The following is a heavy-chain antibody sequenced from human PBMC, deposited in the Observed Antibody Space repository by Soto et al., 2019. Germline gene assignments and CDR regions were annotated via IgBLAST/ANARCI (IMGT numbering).Heavy chain of an antibody. V-gene: IGHV4-61*08. Sequence: PSETLSLTCTVSGGSISSGGYYWSWIRQHPGKGLEWIGYIYYGGSTNYNPSLKSRVTISVDTPKNQFSLKLSSVTAADTAVYYCAKNWNWGSLVHWGQGTLVTVS. CDR3: AKNWNWGSLVH. CDR2: IYYGGST. D-gene: IGHD7-27*01. J-gene: IGHJ4*02. CDR1: GGSISSGGYY.